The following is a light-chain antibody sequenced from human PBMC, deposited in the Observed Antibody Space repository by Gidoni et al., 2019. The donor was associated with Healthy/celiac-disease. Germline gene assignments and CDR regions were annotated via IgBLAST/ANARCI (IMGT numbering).Light chain of an antibody. J-gene: IGLJ2*01. Sequence: SALTPPASVSGSPGQSITISCTGTSNDIGGYNYVSWYQQHPGKAPKLMIYDVSDRPSGISSRFSGSKSGDTASLTISGLQAEDEADYYCSSYASSITVFGGGTKLTVL. CDR1: SNDIGGYNY. V-gene: IGLV2-14*03. CDR2: DVS. CDR3: SSYASSITV.